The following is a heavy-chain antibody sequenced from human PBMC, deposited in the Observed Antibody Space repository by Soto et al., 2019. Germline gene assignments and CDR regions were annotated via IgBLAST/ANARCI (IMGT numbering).Heavy chain of an antibody. CDR3: ANTGYSGYSSRGAFDI. CDR1: GGTFSSYT. V-gene: IGHV1-69*02. D-gene: IGHD5-12*01. J-gene: IGHJ3*02. CDR2: IIPILGIA. Sequence: ASVKVSCKASGGTFSSYTISWVRQAPGQGLEWMGRIIPILGIANYAQKFQGRVTITADKSTSTAYMELSSLRSEDTAVYYCANTGYSGYSSRGAFDIWGQGTMVTVSS.